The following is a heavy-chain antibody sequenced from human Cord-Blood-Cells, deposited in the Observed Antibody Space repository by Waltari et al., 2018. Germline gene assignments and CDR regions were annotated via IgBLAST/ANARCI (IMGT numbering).Heavy chain of an antibody. CDR3: ARGYSSSWYWFDP. CDR1: GVTISSYS. J-gene: IGHJ5*02. Sequence: QVPLQESGPGLVKHSEPLSRNCTVSGVTISSYSWCWRRQPPGKGLEWIGYIYYSGGTNYNPSLKSRVTISVDTSKNQFSLKLSSVTAADTAVYYCARGYSSSWYWFDPWGQGTLVTVSS. V-gene: IGHV4-59*01. CDR2: IYYSGGT. D-gene: IGHD6-13*01.